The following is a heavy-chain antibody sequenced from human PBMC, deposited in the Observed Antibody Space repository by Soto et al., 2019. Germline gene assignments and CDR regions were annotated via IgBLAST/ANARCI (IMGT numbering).Heavy chain of an antibody. Sequence: QLQLQESGPGLVKPSETLSLTCTVSGGSISSSSYYWGWIRQPPGKGLEWIGSIYYSGSTYYNPSLKHRVTLSEDTYKNQFARKLSSVTAADTAVYYFARLWESGYDFWSGYTRGGQLDVWGQGTTVTVSS. CDR1: GGSISSSSYY. CDR2: IYYSGST. V-gene: IGHV4-39*01. D-gene: IGHD3-3*01. J-gene: IGHJ6*02. CDR3: ARLWESGYDFWSGYTRGGQLDV.